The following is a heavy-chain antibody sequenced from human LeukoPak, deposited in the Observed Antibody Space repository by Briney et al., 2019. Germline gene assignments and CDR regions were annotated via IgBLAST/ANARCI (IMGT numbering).Heavy chain of an antibody. D-gene: IGHD6-13*01. CDR2: IKSKTDGGTT. CDR1: GFTFSNAW. V-gene: IGHV3-15*01. J-gene: IGHJ4*02. Sequence: GGSLRISCAASGFTFSNAWMSWVRQAPGKGLEWVGRIKSKTDGGTTDYAAPVKGRFTISRDDSKNTLYLQMNSLKTEDTAVYYCTTEVAIAAAGTLFDYWGQGTLVTVSS. CDR3: TTEVAIAAAGTLFDY.